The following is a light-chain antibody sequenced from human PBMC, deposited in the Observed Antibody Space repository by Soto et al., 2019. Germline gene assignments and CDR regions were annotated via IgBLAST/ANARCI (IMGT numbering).Light chain of an antibody. CDR1: SSNIGSNY. Sequence: QPVLTQPPSASETPGQRVIISCSGSSSNIGSNYVYWYQQLPGTAPKLLIYTNNQRPSGVPDRFSGSKSGTSASLAISGLRSEDEADYYCAAWDDSLSGAVFGGGTKLTVL. V-gene: IGLV1-47*01. CDR2: TNN. J-gene: IGLJ2*01. CDR3: AAWDDSLSGAV.